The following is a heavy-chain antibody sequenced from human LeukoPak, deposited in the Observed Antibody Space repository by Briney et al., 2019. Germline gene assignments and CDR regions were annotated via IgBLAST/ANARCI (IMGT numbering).Heavy chain of an antibody. CDR1: GYTFTNHG. D-gene: IGHD3-3*01. CDR2: ISTNNGDT. CDR3: ARDLEFPDY. J-gene: IGHJ4*02. Sequence: ASVKVSCKASGYTFTNHGISWMRQAPGQGLKWMGWISTNNGDTNYVQKFQGRVTMTTDTSTTTAYMELRSLTSDDTAVYYCARDLEFPDYWGQGTLVTVSS. V-gene: IGHV1-18*01.